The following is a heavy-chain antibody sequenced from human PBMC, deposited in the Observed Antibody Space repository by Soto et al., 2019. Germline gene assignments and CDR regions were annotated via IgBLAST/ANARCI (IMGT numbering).Heavy chain of an antibody. CDR3: ARAKSYDFWSAYPRPYFGYYYMDV. Sequence: SETLSLTCTVSGGSISSYYWSWIRQPPGKGLEWIGYIYYSGSTNYNPALKSRVTISLDTSKNQFSLKLSSVTAADTAVYYCARAKSYDFWSAYPRPYFGYYYMDVWGKGTTVTVSS. CDR1: GGSISSYY. D-gene: IGHD3-3*01. V-gene: IGHV4-59*01. J-gene: IGHJ6*03. CDR2: IYYSGST.